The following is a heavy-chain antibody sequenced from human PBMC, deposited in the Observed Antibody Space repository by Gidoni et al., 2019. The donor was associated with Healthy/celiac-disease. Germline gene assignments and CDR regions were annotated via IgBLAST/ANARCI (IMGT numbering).Heavy chain of an antibody. Sequence: EVQLVESGGGLVKPGGSLRLSCAASGFPFSNAWMSWVRQAPGKGLEWVGRIKSKTDGGTTDYAAPVKGRFTISRDDSKNTLYLQMNSLKTEDTAVYYCTTDPRGMVWVLHYFDYWGQGTLVTVSS. CDR2: IKSKTDGGTT. CDR1: GFPFSNAW. V-gene: IGHV3-15*01. J-gene: IGHJ4*02. CDR3: TTDPRGMVWVLHYFDY. D-gene: IGHD3-10*01.